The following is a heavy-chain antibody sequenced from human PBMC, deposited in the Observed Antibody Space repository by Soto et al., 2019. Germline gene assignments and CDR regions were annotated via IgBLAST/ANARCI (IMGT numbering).Heavy chain of an antibody. Sequence: QVHLVESGGGVVQPGRSLRLSCAASTLTVSLYGIQWVCQAPGKGLDWVAFISNDGGTQYYADSVKGRFSISRDNSMNTVDLHMNSLRAEDTAIYYCARDIWSGNYKWFDSWGQGTLVTVSS. CDR1: TLTVSLYG. D-gene: IGHD3-3*01. CDR3: ARDIWSGNYKWFDS. V-gene: IGHV3-30*03. CDR2: ISNDGGTQ. J-gene: IGHJ5*01.